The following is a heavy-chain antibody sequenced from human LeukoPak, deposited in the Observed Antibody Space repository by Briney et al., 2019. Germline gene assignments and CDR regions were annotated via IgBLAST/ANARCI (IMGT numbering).Heavy chain of an antibody. Sequence: GGSLRLSCAASGFTFKDYAMHWVRQAPGKGLEWVSFVTGDGSSTYYADSVKGRFTISRDNSKNSLYLQMNSLRLEDTALYYCAKDRDTTGYEHWGQGTLVTVSS. CDR2: VTGDGSST. J-gene: IGHJ1*01. D-gene: IGHD3-22*01. V-gene: IGHV3-43*02. CDR1: GFTFKDYA. CDR3: AKDRDTTGYEH.